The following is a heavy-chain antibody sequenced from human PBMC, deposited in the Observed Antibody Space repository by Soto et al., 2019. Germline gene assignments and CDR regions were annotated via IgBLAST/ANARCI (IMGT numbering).Heavy chain of an antibody. CDR3: ARWEDGYTQGKYYYYGMDL. CDR1: GFTFSSYE. D-gene: IGHD5-12*01. V-gene: IGHV3-48*03. Sequence: WGSLRLSCAASGFTFSSYEMNWVRQAPGKGLEWVSYISISVSTIYYADSVKGRFTISRDNAKNSLYLQMNSLRAEDTAVYYCARWEDGYTQGKYYYYGMDLGGQGTKVTVSS. CDR2: ISISVSTI. J-gene: IGHJ6*01.